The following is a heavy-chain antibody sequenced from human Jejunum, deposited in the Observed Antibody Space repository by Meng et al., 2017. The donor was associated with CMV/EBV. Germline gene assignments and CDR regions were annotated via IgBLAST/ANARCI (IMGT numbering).Heavy chain of an antibody. D-gene: IGHD2-2*01. CDR1: EFSFSSYN. J-gene: IGHJ6*02. V-gene: IGHV3-21*01. CDR2: ISSTSTYI. Sequence: EFSFSSYNFNWVRLAPGKGLEWIASISSTSTYIYYADSVKGRFTVSRDNSKNSLYLQMNSLRAEDTAVYYCANQLPWNYYHGMDLWGQGTTVTVSS. CDR3: ANQLPWNYYHGMDL.